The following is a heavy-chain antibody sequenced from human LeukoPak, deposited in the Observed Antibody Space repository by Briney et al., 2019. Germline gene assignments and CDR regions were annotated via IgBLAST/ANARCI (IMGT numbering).Heavy chain of an antibody. J-gene: IGHJ3*02. Sequence: GASVKVSCKASGYTFTSYGISWVRQAPGQGLEWVGWISAYNGNTNYAQKLQGRVTMTTDTSTSTAYMELRSLRSDDTAVYYCARDRVAVAGTSTGAFDIWGQGTMVTVSS. CDR3: ARDRVAVAGTSTGAFDI. D-gene: IGHD6-19*01. CDR1: GYTFTSYG. V-gene: IGHV1-18*01. CDR2: ISAYNGNT.